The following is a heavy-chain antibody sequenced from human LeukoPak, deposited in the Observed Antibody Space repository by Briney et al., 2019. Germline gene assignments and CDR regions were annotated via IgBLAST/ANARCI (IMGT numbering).Heavy chain of an antibody. Sequence: SETLSLTCTVSGGSTSSYYWSWIRQPPGKGLEWIGYIYTSGSTNYNPSLKSRVTISVDTSKNQFSLKLSSVTAADTAVYYCARQAVGADSGVYFDYWGQGTLVTVSS. CDR1: GGSTSSYY. V-gene: IGHV4-4*09. CDR2: IYTSGST. CDR3: ARQAVGADSGVYFDY. J-gene: IGHJ4*02. D-gene: IGHD1-26*01.